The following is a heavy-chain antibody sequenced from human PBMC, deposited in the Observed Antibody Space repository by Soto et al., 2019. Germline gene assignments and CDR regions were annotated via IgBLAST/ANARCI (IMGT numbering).Heavy chain of an antibody. V-gene: IGHV3-30*18. D-gene: IGHD2-21*02. CDR3: AKECTVVTPGLDY. J-gene: IGHJ4*02. Sequence: GGSLRLSCAASGFTFSSYGMHWVRQAPGKWLEWVAVISYDGSNKYYADSVKGRFTISRDNSKNTLYLQMNSLRAEDTAVYYCAKECTVVTPGLDYWGQGTLVTVSS. CDR2: ISYDGSNK. CDR1: GFTFSSYG.